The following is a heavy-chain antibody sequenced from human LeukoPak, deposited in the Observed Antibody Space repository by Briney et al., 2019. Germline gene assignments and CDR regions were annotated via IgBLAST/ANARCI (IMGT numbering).Heavy chain of an antibody. J-gene: IGHJ6*03. CDR2: IRYDGSNK. V-gene: IGHV3-30*02. CDR1: GFTFSNYG. CDR3: ARGLGYCSGGSCYWSSNYYYYMDV. D-gene: IGHD2-15*01. Sequence: GGSLRLSCAASGFTFSNYGMHWVRQAPGKGLEGVAFIRYDGSNKYYADSVKGRFTISRDNSKNTLYLQMNSLRAEDTAVYYCARGLGYCSGGSCYWSSNYYYYMDVWGKGTTVTVSS.